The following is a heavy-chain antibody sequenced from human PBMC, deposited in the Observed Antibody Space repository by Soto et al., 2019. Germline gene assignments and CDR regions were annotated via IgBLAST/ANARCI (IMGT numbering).Heavy chain of an antibody. J-gene: IGHJ4*02. CDR3: ARDPSGWGLDC. Sequence: GGSLRLSCAASGFTFSSYWMHWVRQAPGKGLEWVSAIGTAGDTHYSGSVKGRFTISRENAKSSLYLQMNSLRAEDTAVYYCARDPSGWGLDCWGQGTLVTVSS. D-gene: IGHD6-19*01. CDR2: IGTAGDT. CDR1: GFTFSSYW. V-gene: IGHV3-13*01.